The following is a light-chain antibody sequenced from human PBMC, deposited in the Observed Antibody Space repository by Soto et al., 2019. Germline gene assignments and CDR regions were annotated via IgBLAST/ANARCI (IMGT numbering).Light chain of an antibody. Sequence: IVMTQSPGTLSLSPGERATLSCRASQTVSASYLVWYQQKPGQAPRLLIYGASNRATGIPDRFSGSGSGTDFTLTISRLEPEDFAVYYCHQYESSLWTFGQGTKVDIK. J-gene: IGKJ1*01. V-gene: IGKV3-20*01. CDR1: QTVSASY. CDR2: GAS. CDR3: HQYESSLWT.